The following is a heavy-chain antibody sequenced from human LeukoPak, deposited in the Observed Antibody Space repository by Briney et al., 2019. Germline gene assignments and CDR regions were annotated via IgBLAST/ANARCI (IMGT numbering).Heavy chain of an antibody. Sequence: EASVKVSCKASGYTFTTHTIHWVRQAPGQRHERMGWINAGNGNTKYSQEFQDRVTITRDTSASTAYMELSSLRSEDMAVYYCARARYETRIWPKSRYDYYHYMDVWGKGTTVTVSS. CDR1: GYTFTTHT. CDR2: INAGNGNT. J-gene: IGHJ6*03. D-gene: IGHD3-3*01. CDR3: ARARYETRIWPKSRYDYYHYMDV. V-gene: IGHV1-3*03.